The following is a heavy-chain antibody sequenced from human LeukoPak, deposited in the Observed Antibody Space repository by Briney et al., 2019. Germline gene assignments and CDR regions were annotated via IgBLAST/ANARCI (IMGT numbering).Heavy chain of an antibody. CDR3: ARDNSRIAAAGSGGLFDY. CDR1: GYTFTSYG. Sequence: ASVKVSCKASGYTFTSYGISWVRQAPGQGLEWMGWISAYNGNTNYAQKLQGRVTMTTDTSTSTAYMELRSLRSDDTAVYYCARDNSRIAAAGSGGLFDYWGQGTLVTVSS. V-gene: IGHV1-18*04. J-gene: IGHJ4*02. D-gene: IGHD6-13*01. CDR2: ISAYNGNT.